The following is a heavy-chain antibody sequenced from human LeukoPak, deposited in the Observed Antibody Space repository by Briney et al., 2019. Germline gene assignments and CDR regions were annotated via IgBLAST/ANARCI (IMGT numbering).Heavy chain of an antibody. CDR3: ANFIEAAGTGAFDI. CDR2: ISGDGGST. V-gene: IGHV3-43*02. D-gene: IGHD6-13*01. CDR1: GFTFDDYA. Sequence: GGSLRLSCAASGFTFDDYAMHWVRQAPGKGLEWVSLISGDGGSTYYADSVKGRFTISRDNSKNSLYLQMNSLRTEDTALYYCANFIEAAGTGAFDIWGQGTMVTVSS. J-gene: IGHJ3*02.